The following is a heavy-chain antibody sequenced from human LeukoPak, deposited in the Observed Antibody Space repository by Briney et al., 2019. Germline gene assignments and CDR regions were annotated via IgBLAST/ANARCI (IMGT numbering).Heavy chain of an antibody. V-gene: IGHV3-66*01. J-gene: IGHJ3*02. Sequence: GGSLRLSCAASGFTVSSNYMSWVRQAPGKGLEWVSVIYSGGNTYYADSVKGRFTISRDNSKNTVSLQMNSLRDEDTAVYFCAVSRIVGAVDVFDMWGQGTMVTISS. CDR1: GFTVSSNY. D-gene: IGHD1-26*01. CDR3: AVSRIVGAVDVFDM. CDR2: IYSGGNT.